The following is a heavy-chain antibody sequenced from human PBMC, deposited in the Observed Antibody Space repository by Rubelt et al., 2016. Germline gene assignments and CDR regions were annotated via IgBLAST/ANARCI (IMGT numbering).Heavy chain of an antibody. CDR2: ITSSNSYI. D-gene: IGHD3-16*01. CDR1: GFTFSSYS. CDR3: ARALGVGGGY. V-gene: IGHV3-21*01. J-gene: IGHJ4*02. Sequence: EVQLVESGGGLVQPGRSLRLSCTASGFTFSSYSMNWVRQAPGRGLEWVSSITSSNSYIYYADSVKGRFTISRDNAKNSLYLQMNSLRAEDTAVYYCARALGVGGGYWGQGTLVTVSS.